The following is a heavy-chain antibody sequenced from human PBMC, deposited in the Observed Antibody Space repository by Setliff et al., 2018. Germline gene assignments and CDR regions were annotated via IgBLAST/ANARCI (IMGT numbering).Heavy chain of an antibody. Sequence: GGSLRLSCAASGFTFNNYAMSWVRQAPGKRLEWVSVVYRGGSTTFYADSVKGRFTISRDGSKNTLYLQMNSLTVDDTAVYYCAKDLGDDGHYYYYMDVWAKGPRSPSP. CDR2: VYRGGSTT. CDR1: GFTFNNYA. J-gene: IGHJ6*03. V-gene: IGHV3-23*03. CDR3: AKDLGDDGHYYYYMDV. D-gene: IGHD4-17*01.